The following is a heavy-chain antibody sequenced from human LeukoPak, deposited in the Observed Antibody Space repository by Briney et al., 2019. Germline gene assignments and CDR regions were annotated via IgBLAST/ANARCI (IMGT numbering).Heavy chain of an antibody. CDR3: ARLSSGSYYFDY. CDR2: INHSGST. CDR1: GGSFSGYY. V-gene: IGHV4-34*01. J-gene: IGHJ4*02. D-gene: IGHD1-26*01. Sequence: TSETLSLTCAVYGGSFSGYYWSWIRQPPGKGLEWIGEINHSGSTNYNPSLKSRVTISVDTSKNQFSLKLSSVTAADTAVYYCARLSSGSYYFDYWGQGTLVTVSS.